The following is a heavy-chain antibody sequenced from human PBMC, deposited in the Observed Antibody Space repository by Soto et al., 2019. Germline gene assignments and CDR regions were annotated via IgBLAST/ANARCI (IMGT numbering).Heavy chain of an antibody. V-gene: IGHV1-69*06. D-gene: IGHD4-4*01. CDR2: IIPIFGTS. J-gene: IGHJ6*02. CDR1: GGTFSSYA. Sequence: QVQLVQSGAEVKKTGSSVKVSCKASGGTFSSYAISWVRQAPGQGLEWMGGIIPIFGTSNYAQKFQGRVTITADKSTSTAHMELSSLRSEDTAVYYCARVQSSYYYYGMDVWGQGTTVTVSS. CDR3: ARVQSSYYYYGMDV.